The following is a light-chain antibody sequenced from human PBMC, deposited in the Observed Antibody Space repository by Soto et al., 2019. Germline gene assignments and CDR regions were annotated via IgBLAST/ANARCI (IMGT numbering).Light chain of an antibody. CDR3: SSYAGSTCFV. J-gene: IGLJ1*01. CDR2: EVS. V-gene: IGLV2-8*01. CDR1: SSDVGGYNY. Sequence: QSVLTQPPSVSGSPGQSVTISCTGTSSDVGGYNYVSWYQHHPGKAPKLVIYEVSKRPSGVPDRFSGSKSGNTASLTVSGLQAEDEADYYCSSYAGSTCFVFGTGTKVTVL.